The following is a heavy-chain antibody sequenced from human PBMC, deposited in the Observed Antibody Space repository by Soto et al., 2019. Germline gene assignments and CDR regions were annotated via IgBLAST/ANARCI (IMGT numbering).Heavy chain of an antibody. Sequence: ASVKVSCKASGYTFTSYGISWVRQAPGQGLEWMGWISAYNGNTNYAQKLQGRVTMTTDTSTSTAYMELRSLRSDDTAVYYWARDSPWFGEFFIGPWAQGPLVTVPS. CDR2: ISAYNGNT. CDR3: ARDSPWFGEFFIGP. J-gene: IGHJ5*02. D-gene: IGHD3-10*01. V-gene: IGHV1-18*01. CDR1: GYTFTSYG.